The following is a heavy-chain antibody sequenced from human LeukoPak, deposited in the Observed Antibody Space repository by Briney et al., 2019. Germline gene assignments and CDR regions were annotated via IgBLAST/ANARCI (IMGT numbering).Heavy chain of an antibody. CDR2: IYSGGST. J-gene: IGHJ4*02. CDR3: AKTSYYGSEYYFDY. D-gene: IGHD3-10*01. Sequence: GGSLRLSCAASGFTVSSNYMSWVRQAPGKGLEWVSVIYSGGSTYYADSVKGRFTISRDNSKNTLYLQMNSLRAEDTAVYYCAKTSYYGSEYYFDYWGQGTLVTVSS. CDR1: GFTVSSNY. V-gene: IGHV3-66*01.